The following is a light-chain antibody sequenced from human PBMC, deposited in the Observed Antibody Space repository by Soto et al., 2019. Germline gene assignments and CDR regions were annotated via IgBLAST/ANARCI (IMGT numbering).Light chain of an antibody. V-gene: IGKV1-6*01. CDR1: QGIRND. CDR2: AAS. J-gene: IGKJ1*01. CDR3: LQDYNYPWT. Sequence: AIQMTHTPVSLSASVGDRVTITCRASQGIRNDLGWYQQKPGKAPKLLIYAASSLQSGVPSRFSGSGSGTDFTLTISSLQPEDFATYYCLQDYNYPWTFGQGTKVDIK.